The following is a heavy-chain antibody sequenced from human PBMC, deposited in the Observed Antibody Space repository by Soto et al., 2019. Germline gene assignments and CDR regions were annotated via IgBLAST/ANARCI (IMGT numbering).Heavy chain of an antibody. D-gene: IGHD5-18*01. CDR2: INSDGSMT. V-gene: IGHV3-74*01. J-gene: IGHJ4*02. CDR3: VRGKDQNNPLTYRYSDQ. CDR1: GFTCSRYW. Sequence: GGSLRLSCAASGFTCSRYWMHWVRQAPGEGLMWVSRINSDGSMTSYADSVKGRFTISRDNAKNTVYLHMNSLRAEDTARYYCVRGKDQNNPLTYRYSDQWGPAILLTGSA.